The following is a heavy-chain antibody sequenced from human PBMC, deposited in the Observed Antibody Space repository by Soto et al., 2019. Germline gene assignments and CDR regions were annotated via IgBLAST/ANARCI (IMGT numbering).Heavy chain of an antibody. CDR3: ATSMVRGVIILWYFDY. V-gene: IGHV1-69*13. CDR1: GGTFSSYA. CDR2: IIPIFGTA. Sequence: GASVKVSCKASGGTFSSYAISWVRQAPGQGLEWMGGIIPIFGTANYAQKFQGRVTITADESTSTAYMELSSLRSEDTAVYYCATSMVRGVIILWYFDYWGQGTLVTVSS. J-gene: IGHJ4*02. D-gene: IGHD3-10*01.